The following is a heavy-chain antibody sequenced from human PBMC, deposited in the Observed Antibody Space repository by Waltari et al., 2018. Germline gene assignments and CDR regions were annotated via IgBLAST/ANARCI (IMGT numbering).Heavy chain of an antibody. CDR2: IYYSGST. Sequence: LQESGPGLVKPSQTLSLTCTVSGGSISSGGYYWSWIRQHPGKGLEWIGYIYYSGSTYYNPSLNSRVTISVDTSKNQFSLKLSSVTAADTAVYYCARSYLPNYYGSGSYYNFRWFDPWGQGTLVTVSS. J-gene: IGHJ5*02. V-gene: IGHV4-31*03. CDR1: GGSISSGGYY. D-gene: IGHD3-10*01. CDR3: ARSYLPNYYGSGSYYNFRWFDP.